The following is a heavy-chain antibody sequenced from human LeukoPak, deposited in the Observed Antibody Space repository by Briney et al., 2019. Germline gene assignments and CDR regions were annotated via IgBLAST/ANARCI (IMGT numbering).Heavy chain of an antibody. D-gene: IGHD3-22*01. J-gene: IGHJ4*02. CDR1: GFTVSSNY. CDR3: ARGGFIYDSSGPHFDY. V-gene: IGHV3-53*01. CDR2: IYSGGST. Sequence: GGALRLSCAAPGFTVSSNYMSWVRQAPGKGLEWVSVIYSGGSTYYADSVKGRFTISRDNSKNTLYLQMNSLRAEDTAVYYCARGGFIYDSSGPHFDYWGQGTLVTVSS.